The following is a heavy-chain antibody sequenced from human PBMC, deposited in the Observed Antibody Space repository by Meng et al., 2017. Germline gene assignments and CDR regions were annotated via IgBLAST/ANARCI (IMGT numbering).Heavy chain of an antibody. CDR3: ARDENISAAGKLFGDY. CDR1: GYNFPDYW. V-gene: IGHV1-2*06. Sequence: ASVTVSCQPSGYNFPDYWLHWVRRAPGQGLEWMGRIDPKGGDTHYAQRFQGRVTMTGDTSISTAYMELSGLRSDDTAMYYCARDENISAAGKLFGDYWGQGTLVTVSS. J-gene: IGHJ4*02. D-gene: IGHD6-13*01. CDR2: IDPKGGDT.